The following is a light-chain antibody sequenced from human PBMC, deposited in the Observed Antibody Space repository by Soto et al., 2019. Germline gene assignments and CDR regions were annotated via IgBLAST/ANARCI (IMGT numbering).Light chain of an antibody. V-gene: IGKV1-39*01. Sequence: DIKMPQTPSALAASVGARVTITCRASQSISSYLNWYQQKPGEAPKLLIYAASSLQSGVPSRFSGSGSGTDFTLTISSLEPEDFATYYCQQCYSTPLTFGQGTRLEIK. CDR3: QQCYSTPLT. J-gene: IGKJ5*01. CDR2: AAS. CDR1: QSISSY.